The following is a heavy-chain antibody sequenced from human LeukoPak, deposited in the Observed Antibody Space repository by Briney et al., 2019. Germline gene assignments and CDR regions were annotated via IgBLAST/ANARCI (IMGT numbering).Heavy chain of an antibody. Sequence: SETLSLTCTLSTGSIGRDYWSWIRQPPGKGLEWIGYVYYNGNTIYNPSLKSRVTISVDTSKNQFSLNVTSVTAADTAIYYCAKDSFSQNGIFDALDIWGQGTRVTVSS. CDR1: TGSIGRDY. D-gene: IGHD1-1*01. CDR3: AKDSFSQNGIFDALDI. J-gene: IGHJ3*02. CDR2: VYYNGNT. V-gene: IGHV4-59*01.